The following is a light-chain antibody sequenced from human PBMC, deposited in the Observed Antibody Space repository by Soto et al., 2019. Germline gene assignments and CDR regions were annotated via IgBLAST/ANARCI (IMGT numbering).Light chain of an antibody. V-gene: IGKV4-1*01. CDR3: QQYYSTPPRT. Sequence: DIVMTQSPDSLAVSLGERATINCKSSQSVLYSSNNKNYLAWYQQKPGQPPKLLIYWASTRESGVPDRFSGSGSGTDFTLTISRLHAEDVAVYYCQQYYSTPPRTFGQGTKVEIK. CDR1: QSVLYSSNNKNY. J-gene: IGKJ1*01. CDR2: WAS.